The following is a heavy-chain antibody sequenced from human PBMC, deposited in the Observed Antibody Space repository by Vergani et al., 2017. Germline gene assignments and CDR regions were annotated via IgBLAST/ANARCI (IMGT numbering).Heavy chain of an antibody. J-gene: IGHJ4*02. CDR1: GGSISSSSYY. Sequence: QLQLQESGPGLVKPSETLSLTCTVSGGSISSSSYYWGWIRQPPGKGLEWIGSIYYSGSTYYNPSLKSRVTISVDMSKNQFSLKLSSVTAADTAVYYCARETSGIVATGRDYWGQGTLVTVSA. V-gene: IGHV4-39*01. CDR3: ARETSGIVATGRDY. D-gene: IGHD5-12*01. CDR2: IYYSGST.